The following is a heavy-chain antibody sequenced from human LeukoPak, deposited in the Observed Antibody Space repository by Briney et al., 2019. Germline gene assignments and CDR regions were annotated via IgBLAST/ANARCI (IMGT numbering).Heavy chain of an antibody. D-gene: IGHD3-9*01. J-gene: IGHJ5*02. Sequence: SETLSLTCTVSGGSISSYYWSWIRQPAGKGLEWIGRIYTSGSTNYNPSLKSRVTISVDTSKNQSSLKLSSVTAADTAVYYCAGGLVTPLYNWFDPWGQGTLVTVSS. CDR2: IYTSGST. V-gene: IGHV4-4*07. CDR3: AGGLVTPLYNWFDP. CDR1: GGSISSYY.